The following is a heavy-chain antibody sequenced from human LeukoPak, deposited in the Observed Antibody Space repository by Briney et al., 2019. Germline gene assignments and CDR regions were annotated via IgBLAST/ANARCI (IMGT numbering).Heavy chain of an antibody. CDR2: INPIGGTT. V-gene: IGHV1-46*01. CDR1: GYTFTSYY. J-gene: IGHJ4*02. D-gene: IGHD4-11*01. CDR3: ARQQGLQNLNFDY. Sequence: ASVKLSCKTSGYTFTSYYIHWVRQAPGQGLEWLGIINPIGGTTDYAQKFQGRVTMTGDTSTSTVYMELSSLSPEDTAVYYCARQQGLQNLNFDYWGQETLVTVSS.